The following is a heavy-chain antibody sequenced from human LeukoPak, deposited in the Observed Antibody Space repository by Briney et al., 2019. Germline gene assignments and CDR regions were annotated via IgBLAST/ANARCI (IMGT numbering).Heavy chain of an antibody. V-gene: IGHV4-59*01. CDR2: IYYSGST. D-gene: IGHD5-12*01. CDR3: ARDRYDFDY. Sequence: SETLSLTCTVSGGSISSYYWSWIRQPPGKGLEWIGYIYYSGSTNYNPSLKSRVTISVDTSKNQFSLKLSSVTAADTAVYYCARDRYDFDYWGQGTLVTVSS. J-gene: IGHJ4*02. CDR1: GGSISSYY.